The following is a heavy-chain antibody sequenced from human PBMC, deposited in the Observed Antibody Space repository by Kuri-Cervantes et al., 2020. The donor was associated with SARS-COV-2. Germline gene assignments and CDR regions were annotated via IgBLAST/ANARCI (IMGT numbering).Heavy chain of an antibody. D-gene: IGHD3-16*02. CDR1: GGSISSHY. V-gene: IGHV4-59*11. J-gene: IGHJ6*03. CDR2: IYYSGST. Sequence: SETLSLTCTVSGGSISSHYWSWIRQPPGKGLGWIGYIYYSGSTNYNHSLKSRVTISVDTSKNQFSLKLSSVTAADTAVYYCARRSFSYYYMDVWGKGTTVTVSS. CDR3: ARRSFSYYYMDV.